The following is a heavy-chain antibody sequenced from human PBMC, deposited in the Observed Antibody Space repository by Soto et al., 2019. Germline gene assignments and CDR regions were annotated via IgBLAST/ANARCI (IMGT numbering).Heavy chain of an antibody. J-gene: IGHJ5*02. CDR1: GFTFSIYA. CDR2: MTGSGGDI. V-gene: IGHV3-23*01. CDR3: TTDLWRIAVVVGSTGCFNP. Sequence: PGGSLRLSCAASGFTFSIYAMMWVRQSPGKGQEWVAGMTGSGGDIRYADSAKGRFTISKDNSKNTLYLQMNSLRAEDTAVYYCTTDLWRIAVVVGSTGCFNPWGQGTPVTVSS. D-gene: IGHD2-15*01.